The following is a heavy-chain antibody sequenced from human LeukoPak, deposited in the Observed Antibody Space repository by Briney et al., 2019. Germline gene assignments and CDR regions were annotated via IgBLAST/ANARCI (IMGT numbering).Heavy chain of an antibody. CDR1: GFTFSSYE. CDR2: ISSSGSTT. V-gene: IGHV3-48*03. CDR3: ARHVSGIYYYYYYMDV. Sequence: GGSLKLSCAASGFTFSSYEMNWVRQAPGQGLEWVSCISSSGSTTYYADYVKGRFTISRDNAKNTLYLQMNSLRAEDTAVYYCARHVSGIYYYYYYMDVWGKGTTVTISS. D-gene: IGHD1-26*01. J-gene: IGHJ6*03.